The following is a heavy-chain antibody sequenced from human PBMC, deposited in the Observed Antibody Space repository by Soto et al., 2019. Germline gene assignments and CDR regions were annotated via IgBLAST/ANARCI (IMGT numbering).Heavy chain of an antibody. CDR2: IIPILGIA. V-gene: IGHV1-69*02. CDR3: ARRVPAAISDYYYYMGV. Sequence: QVQLVQSGAEVKKPGSSVKVSCKASGGTFSSYTISWVRHARGQGLEWMGRIIPILGIANYAQKLQGRVTITADKSTSTAYMERSSLRSEDTAVYYCARRVPAAISDYYYYMGVWCKGTTVTASS. J-gene: IGHJ6*03. D-gene: IGHD2-2*01. CDR1: GGTFSSYT.